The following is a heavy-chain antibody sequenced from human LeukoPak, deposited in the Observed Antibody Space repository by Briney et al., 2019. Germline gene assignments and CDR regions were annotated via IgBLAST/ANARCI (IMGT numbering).Heavy chain of an antibody. D-gene: IGHD1-26*01. CDR1: GFTFDDYA. V-gene: IGHV3-9*01. CDR3: ARDRGSYRPIDY. J-gene: IGHJ4*02. CDR2: ISWNSGSI. Sequence: GRSLRLSCAASGFTFDDYAMHWVRQAPGKGLEWVSGISWNSGSIGYADSVKGRFTISRDNAKNSVYLQMNSLRVEDTAVYYCARDRGSYRPIDYWGQGTLVTVSS.